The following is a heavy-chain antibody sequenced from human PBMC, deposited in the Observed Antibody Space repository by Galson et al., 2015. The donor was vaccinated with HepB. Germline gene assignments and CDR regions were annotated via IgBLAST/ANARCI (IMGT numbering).Heavy chain of an antibody. Sequence: SLRLSCAASGFNFSIYAMSWVRQAPGKGLEWVSTISGSGGTTYYADSVKGRFTISRDKSINTLYLQMNSLRAEDTVGYYCAKTPRRAGLAAMHYGGQRTLVTVSS. CDR2: ISGSGGTT. CDR1: GFNFSIYA. J-gene: IGHJ4*02. CDR3: AKTPRRAGLAAMHY. D-gene: IGHD2-2*01. V-gene: IGHV3-23*01.